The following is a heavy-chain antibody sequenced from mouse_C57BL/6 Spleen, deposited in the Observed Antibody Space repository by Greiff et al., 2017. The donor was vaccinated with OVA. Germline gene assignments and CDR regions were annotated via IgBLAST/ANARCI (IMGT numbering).Heavy chain of an antibody. V-gene: IGHV1-52*01. D-gene: IGHD3-1*01. CDR1: GYTFTSYW. CDR3: ARSGDNWYFDV. Sequence: QVQLQQPGAELVRPGSSVKLSCKASGYTFTSYWMHWVKQRPIQGLEWIGNINPSDSETHYNQKFKDKATLTVDKSSSTAYIQLSSLTSEDSAVYYCARSGDNWYFDVWGTGTTVTVSS. CDR2: INPSDSET. J-gene: IGHJ1*03.